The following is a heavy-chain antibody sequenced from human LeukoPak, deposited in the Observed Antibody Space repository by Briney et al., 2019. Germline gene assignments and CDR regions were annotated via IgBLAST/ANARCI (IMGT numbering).Heavy chain of an antibody. CDR3: AREGANYYGSGSYYNALDY. D-gene: IGHD3-10*01. CDR1: GGTFSSYA. V-gene: IGHV1-69*04. CDR2: IIPILGIA. Sequence: SVKVSCKASGGTFSSYAISWVRQAPGQGLEWMGRIIPILGIANYAQKFQGRVTITADKSTSTAYMELSSLRSEDTAVYYCAREGANYYGSGSYYNALDYWGQGTLVTVSS. J-gene: IGHJ4*02.